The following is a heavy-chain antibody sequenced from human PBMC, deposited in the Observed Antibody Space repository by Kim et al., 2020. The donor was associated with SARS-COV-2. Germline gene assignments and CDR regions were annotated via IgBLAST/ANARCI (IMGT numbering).Heavy chain of an antibody. J-gene: IGHJ6*02. CDR1: GYSFTSYW. D-gene: IGHD3-10*01. CDR2: IDPSGSYT. CDR3: ARHAFYGSGSYLGPSQGYYGMDV. V-gene: IGHV5-10-1*01. Sequence: GESLKISCKGSGYSFTSYWISWVRQMPGKGLEWMGRIDPSGSYTNYSPSFQGHVTISADKSISTAYLQWSSLKASDTAMYYCARHAFYGSGSYLGPSQGYYGMDVWGQGTTVTVSS.